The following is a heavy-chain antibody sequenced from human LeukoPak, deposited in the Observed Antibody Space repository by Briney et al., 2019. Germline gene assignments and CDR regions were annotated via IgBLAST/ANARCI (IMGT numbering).Heavy chain of an antibody. D-gene: IGHD6-19*01. CDR1: GFTFSSYW. Sequence: AGGSLRLSCAASGFTFSSYWMHWVRQAPGKGLVWVSRINSDGSSTSYADSVKGRFTISRDNAKNTLYLQMNSLRAEDTAVYYCARVQDYSKEVAGTKAHRGYWGQGTLVTVSS. CDR2: INSDGSST. V-gene: IGHV3-74*01. J-gene: IGHJ4*02. CDR3: ARVQDYSKEVAGTKAHRGY.